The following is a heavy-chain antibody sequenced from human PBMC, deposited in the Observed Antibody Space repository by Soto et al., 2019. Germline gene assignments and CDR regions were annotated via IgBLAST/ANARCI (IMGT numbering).Heavy chain of an antibody. CDR2: ISSSSSTI. V-gene: IGHV3-48*02. Sequence: VQLVESGGGLVQPGGSLRLSCAASGFTFSSYSMNWVRQAPGKGLEWVSYISSSSSTIYYADSVKGRFTISRDNAKNSLYLQMNSLRDEDTAVYYCASAPMGYCTNGVCAGFDYWGLGTLVTVSS. D-gene: IGHD2-8*01. CDR1: GFTFSSYS. J-gene: IGHJ4*02. CDR3: ASAPMGYCTNGVCAGFDY.